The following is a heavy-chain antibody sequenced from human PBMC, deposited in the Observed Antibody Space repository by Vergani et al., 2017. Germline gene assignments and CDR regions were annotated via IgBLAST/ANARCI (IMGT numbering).Heavy chain of an antibody. J-gene: IGHJ4*02. D-gene: IGHD4-11*01. CDR1: GFTFSSYG. V-gene: IGHV3-48*04. CDR2: ISSSGSTI. CDR3: AREMSNEGFDY. Sequence: VQLVESGGGVVQPGGSLRLSCAASGFTFSSYGMHWVRQAPGKGLEWVSYISSSGSTIYYADSVKGRFTISRDNAKNSLYLQMNSLRAEDTAVYYCAREMSNEGFDYWGQGTRVTVS.